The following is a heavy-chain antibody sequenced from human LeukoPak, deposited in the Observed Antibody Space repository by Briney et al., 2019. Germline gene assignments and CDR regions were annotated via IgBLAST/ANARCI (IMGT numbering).Heavy chain of an antibody. D-gene: IGHD6-19*01. Sequence: PSETLSLTCIVSGGSIRSYYWSWVRQPAGKGLEWIGRIYTSESTNYSPSLKSRVTMSVDTSKNQISLKLSSVTAADTAVYWCAREVAVAGIYYYYYMDVWGKGTTVTVSS. CDR2: IYTSEST. CDR3: AREVAVAGIYYYYYMDV. CDR1: GGSIRSYY. V-gene: IGHV4-4*07. J-gene: IGHJ6*03.